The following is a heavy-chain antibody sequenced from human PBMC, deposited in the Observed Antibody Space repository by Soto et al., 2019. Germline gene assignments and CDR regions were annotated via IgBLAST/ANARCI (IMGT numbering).Heavy chain of an antibody. CDR1: GYSFTSYW. CDR3: ATTYYYGSGSLGLFDY. J-gene: IGHJ4*02. Sequence: GESLKISCKGSGYSFTSYWIGWVRQMPGKGLEWVGIIYPGGSDTRYSPSFQGQVTISADKSISTAYLQWSSLKASDTAMYYCATTYYYGSGSLGLFDYWGQGTLVTVSS. D-gene: IGHD3-10*01. CDR2: IYPGGSDT. V-gene: IGHV5-51*01.